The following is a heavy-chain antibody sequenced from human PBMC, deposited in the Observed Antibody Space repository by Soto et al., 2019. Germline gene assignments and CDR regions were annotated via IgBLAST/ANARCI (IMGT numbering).Heavy chain of an antibody. Sequence: GGSLRLSCAASGFTFSSYSMNWVRQAPGKGPEWVSYISSSSSTIYYADSVKGRFTISRDNAKNSLYLQMNSLRDEDTAVYYCATTPRGWELLDNYGMDVWGQGTTVTVSS. J-gene: IGHJ6*02. CDR2: ISSSSSTI. V-gene: IGHV3-48*02. D-gene: IGHD1-26*01. CDR3: ATTPRGWELLDNYGMDV. CDR1: GFTFSSYS.